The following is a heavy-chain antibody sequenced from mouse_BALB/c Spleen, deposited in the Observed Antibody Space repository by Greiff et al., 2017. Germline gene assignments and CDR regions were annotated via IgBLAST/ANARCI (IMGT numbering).Heavy chain of an antibody. CDR1: GYTFTSYW. V-gene: IGHV1S41*01. J-gene: IGHJ3*01. Sequence: DLVKPGASVKLSCKASGYTFTSYWINWVKQRPGQGLEWIGRIAPGSGSTSYNEMFKGKATLTVDTSSSTAYIQLSSLSSEDSAVYFCARDVGACFAYWGQGTLVTVSA. CDR2: IAPGSGST. CDR3: ARDVGACFAY.